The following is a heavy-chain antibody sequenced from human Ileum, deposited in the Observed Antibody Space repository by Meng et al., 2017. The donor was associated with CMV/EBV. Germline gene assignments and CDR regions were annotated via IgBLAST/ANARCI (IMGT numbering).Heavy chain of an antibody. CDR3: ARGQAAGSYVYIDY. CDR1: GFTLSTYW. CDR2: VYTDGTSI. J-gene: IGHJ4*01. V-gene: IGHV3-74*01. D-gene: IGHD5-12*01. Sequence: GGSLRLSCAASGFTLSTYWMHWVRQTPGQGLVWVSRVYTDGTSIGYADAVKGRFTISRDNAKNTLYLQMNGLRAEDTAVYYCARGQAAGSYVYIDYWGQGTLVTVSS.